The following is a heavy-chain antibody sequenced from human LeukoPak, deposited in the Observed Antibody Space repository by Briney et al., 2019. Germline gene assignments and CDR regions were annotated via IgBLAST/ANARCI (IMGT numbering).Heavy chain of an antibody. CDR1: GFTFSSYW. J-gene: IGHJ4*02. Sequence: PGGSLRLSCAASGFTFSSYWMSWVRQAPGKGREWVANIKQDGSEKYYVDSVKGRFTISRDNAKNSLYLQMNSLRAEDTAVYYCARELDYGDYIGDFDYWGQGTLVTVSS. D-gene: IGHD4-17*01. V-gene: IGHV3-7*01. CDR3: ARELDYGDYIGDFDY. CDR2: IKQDGSEK.